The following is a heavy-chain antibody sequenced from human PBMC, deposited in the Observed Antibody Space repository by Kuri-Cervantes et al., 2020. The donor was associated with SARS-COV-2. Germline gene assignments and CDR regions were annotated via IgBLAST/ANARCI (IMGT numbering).Heavy chain of an antibody. CDR1: ETTFPNYD. J-gene: IGHJ4*02. CDR3: ARLRQLEEGY. V-gene: IGHV1-2*02. CDR2: INPRSGGT. Sequence: ASVKVSCKAPETTFPNYDINWVRQAPGQGLEWMGWINPRSGGTKSAQKFQGRVTMTRDTSITTAYLEMKSLTSDDTAVYYCARLRQLEEGYWGQGTLVTVSS. D-gene: IGHD1-1*01.